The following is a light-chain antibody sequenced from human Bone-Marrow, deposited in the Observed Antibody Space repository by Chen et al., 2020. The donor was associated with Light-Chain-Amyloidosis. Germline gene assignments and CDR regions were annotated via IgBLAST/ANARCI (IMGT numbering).Light chain of an antibody. V-gene: IGLV2-14*01. CDR1: SSDVGVDNH. CDR3: SSYTITITLV. Sequence: QSALTQPASVSGSPGQSITISCTGTSSDVGVDNHVSWYQQHQDTAPKLMIYEVTNRPSWVPDRFSGSKSDNTASLTISGVQTEDEADYFCSSYTITITLVFGSGTRVTVL. CDR2: EVT. J-gene: IGLJ1*01.